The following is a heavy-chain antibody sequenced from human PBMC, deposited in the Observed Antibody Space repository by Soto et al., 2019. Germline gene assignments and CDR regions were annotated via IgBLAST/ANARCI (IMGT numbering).Heavy chain of an antibody. D-gene: IGHD6-19*01. V-gene: IGHV4-4*02. CDR1: GGSISSSNW. CDR2: IYHSGST. Sequence: SETLSLTCAVSGGSISSSNWWSWVRQPPGKGLEWIGEIYHSGSTNYNPSLKSRVTISVDKSKNQFSLKLSSVTAADAAVYYCASRIAVAGSTNWFDPWGQGTLVTVSS. CDR3: ASRIAVAGSTNWFDP. J-gene: IGHJ5*02.